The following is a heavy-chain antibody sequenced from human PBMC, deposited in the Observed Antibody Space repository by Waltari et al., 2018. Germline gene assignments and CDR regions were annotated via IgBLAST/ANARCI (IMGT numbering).Heavy chain of an antibody. D-gene: IGHD5-12*01. V-gene: IGHV4-38-2*02. Sequence: QVQLQESGPGLVKPSETLSLTCAVSGYSIGSGSYWGWIRQPPGKGLEWIGTLYHTGTTFYNPSLRRRVTISVETSKNQFSLKLASVTAADTAVYYCTGESEYRGSVWGQVTLVTVSS. CDR2: LYHTGTT. CDR3: TGESEYRGSV. CDR1: GYSIGSGSY. J-gene: IGHJ4*02.